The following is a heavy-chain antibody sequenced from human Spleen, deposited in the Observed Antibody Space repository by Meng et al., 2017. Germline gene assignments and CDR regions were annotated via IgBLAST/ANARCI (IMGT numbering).Heavy chain of an antibody. V-gene: IGHV3-43*01. CDR3: AREGYNLYYGMDV. Sequence: GESLKISCAASGFSFDDFTMHWVRQTPGKGLEWVSLINWDGTSRHYTDSVKGRFTISRDNSKNSLFLQMNSLRTEDTALYYCAREGYNLYYGMDVWGQGTTVTVSS. CDR2: INWDGTSR. CDR1: GFSFDDFT. J-gene: IGHJ6*02. D-gene: IGHD5-24*01.